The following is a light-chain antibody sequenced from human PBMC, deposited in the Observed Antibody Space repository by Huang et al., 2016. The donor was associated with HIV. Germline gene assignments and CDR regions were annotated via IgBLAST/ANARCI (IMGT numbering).Light chain of an antibody. CDR3: MQGSDLPT. CDR2: EVS. CDR1: QSLLHGDVKTY. J-gene: IGKJ1*01. V-gene: IGKV2-29*02. Sequence: DIVMTQTPLSLSVTPGQPASISCKSSQSLLHGDVKTYLYWYVKKSGQSPQLLMYEVSSRFAGVPERFSGSGSGTDFTLRISRVEAEDVGVYYCMQGSDLPTFGQGTKVEI.